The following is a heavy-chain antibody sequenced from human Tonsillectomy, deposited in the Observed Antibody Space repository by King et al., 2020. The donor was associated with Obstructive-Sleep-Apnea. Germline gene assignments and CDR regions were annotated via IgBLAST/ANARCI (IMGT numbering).Heavy chain of an antibody. J-gene: IGHJ4*02. D-gene: IGHD6-13*01. CDR3: ARSHSSRSGLLGY. V-gene: IGHV2-70*15. CDR1: GFSFNTGGVC. CDR2: IDWDDDE. Sequence: QVTLRESGPALVKPTQTLTLTCTFSGFSFNTGGVCLSWIRQPPGKALEWLARIDWDDDEYYSTSLETRLTISKDTSKNQVVLTLTNIDPVDTATYYCARSHSSRSGLLGYWGQGTLVTVSS.